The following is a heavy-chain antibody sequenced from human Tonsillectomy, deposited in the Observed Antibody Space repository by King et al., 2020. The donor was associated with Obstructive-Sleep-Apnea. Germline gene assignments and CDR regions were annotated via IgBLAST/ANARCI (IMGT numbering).Heavy chain of an antibody. J-gene: IGHJ4*02. CDR3: AKEIFYDNSGFDW. CDR2: ISYDGRNE. D-gene: IGHD3-22*01. Sequence: VQLVESGGAVVQPGRSLRLSCAASGFAFSNYGMHWVRQAPGKGLEWVAVISYDGRNEFYADSVKGRFTISRDNSKNTLYLQVNSLRADDTAVYYCAKEIFYDNSGFDWWGQGTLVTVSS. V-gene: IGHV3-30*18. CDR1: GFAFSNYG.